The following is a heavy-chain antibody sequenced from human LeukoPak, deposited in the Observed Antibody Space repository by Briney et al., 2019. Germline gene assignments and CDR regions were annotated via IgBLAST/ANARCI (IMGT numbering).Heavy chain of an antibody. V-gene: IGHV3-7*01. CDR1: GFTFGRDW. Sequence: GGSLRLSCEASGFTFGRDWMSWVRQAPGKGLEWVAAIKFDESETYYVDSVKDRFAVSRDNGQNSLFLQMSSLRVEDTALYFCAKWDFFGDYFTFDPRGQGVLVIVSS. CDR2: IKFDESET. J-gene: IGHJ5*02. D-gene: IGHD2/OR15-2a*01. CDR3: AKWDFFGDYFTFDP.